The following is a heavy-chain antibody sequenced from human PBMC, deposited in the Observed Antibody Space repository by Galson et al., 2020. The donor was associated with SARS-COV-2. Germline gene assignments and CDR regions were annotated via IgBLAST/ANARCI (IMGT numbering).Heavy chain of an antibody. J-gene: IGHJ5*02. CDR3: ARAPVGRNWFDP. CDR2: IYYSGNT. Sequence: SETLSLTCTVSGGSISSYYWSWFRQPPGKGLEWIGYIYYSGNTNYNPSLKSRVTISVDMSKNQFSLELNSVTPADTAVYYCARAPVGRNWFDPWGQGTLVTVSS. CDR1: GGSISSYY. D-gene: IGHD1-26*01. V-gene: IGHV4-59*13.